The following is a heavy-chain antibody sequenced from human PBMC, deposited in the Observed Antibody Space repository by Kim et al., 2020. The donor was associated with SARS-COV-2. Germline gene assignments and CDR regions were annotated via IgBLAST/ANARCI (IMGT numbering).Heavy chain of an antibody. J-gene: IGHJ6*02. CDR1: GYPFNTYY. D-gene: IGHD6-13*01. CDR2: VNPSAGTT. V-gene: IGHV1-46*02. CDR3: AGYGSRRPHGMDV. Sequence: ASVKVSCKASGYPFNTYYIHWVRRAPGQGLEWMGIVNPSAGTTSYAQKFQDRVTMTWDTSASTVYMELSSLRPEDTGMVYCAGYGSRRPHGMDVWGQGTPVTVSS.